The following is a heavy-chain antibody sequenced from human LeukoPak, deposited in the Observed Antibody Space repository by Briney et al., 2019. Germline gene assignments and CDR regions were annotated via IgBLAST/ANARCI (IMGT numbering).Heavy chain of an antibody. J-gene: IGHJ3*02. CDR2: IYTSGST. V-gene: IGHV4-61*02. CDR1: GGSISSGSYY. CDR3: ARGDSSGWYRGAFDI. D-gene: IGHD6-19*01. Sequence: SQTLSLTCTVSGGSISSGSYYWSWIRQPAGKGLEWIGRIYTSGSTNYNPSLKSRVTISVDTSKNQFSLKLSSVTAADTAVYYCARGDSSGWYRGAFDIWGQGTMVTVSS.